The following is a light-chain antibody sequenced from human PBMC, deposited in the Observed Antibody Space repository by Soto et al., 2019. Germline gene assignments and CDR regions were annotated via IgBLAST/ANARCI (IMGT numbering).Light chain of an antibody. CDR3: SSYATSSSYV. V-gene: IGLV2-14*01. CDR2: EVS. Sequence: QSALTQPASVSGSPGQSITISCTGTSSDVGGYIYVSWYQQHPGKVPKLMIYEVSNRPSGVSHRFSGSKSGNTASLTISGLQAEDEADYYCSSYATSSSYVFGTGTQLTV. CDR1: SSDVGGYIY. J-gene: IGLJ1*01.